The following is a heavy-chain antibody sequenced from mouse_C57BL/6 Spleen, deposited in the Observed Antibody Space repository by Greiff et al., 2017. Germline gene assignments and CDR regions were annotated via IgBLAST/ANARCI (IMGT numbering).Heavy chain of an antibody. CDR1: GYSFTDYN. J-gene: IGHJ1*03. D-gene: IGHD2-4*01. V-gene: IGHV1-39*01. Sequence: VQLKQSGPELVKPGASVKISCTASGYSFTDYNMNWVKQSNGKSLEWIGVINPNYGTTSYNQKFKGQATLTVDQSSSTAYMQLNSLTSEDSAVYYCARSTMITDWYFDVWGTGTTVTVSS. CDR3: ARSTMITDWYFDV. CDR2: INPNYGTT.